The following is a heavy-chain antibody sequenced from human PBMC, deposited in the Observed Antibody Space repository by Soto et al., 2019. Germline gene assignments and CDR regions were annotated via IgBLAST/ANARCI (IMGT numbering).Heavy chain of an antibody. Sequence: PGGSLRLSCAASGFTFSSYAMSWVRQAPGKGLEWVSAISGSGGSTYYADSVKGRFTISRDNSKNTLYLQMNSLRAEDTAVYYCAKGSPDTAMVTWSDAFDIWGQGTMVTVSS. V-gene: IGHV3-23*01. J-gene: IGHJ3*02. D-gene: IGHD5-18*01. CDR3: AKGSPDTAMVTWSDAFDI. CDR2: ISGSGGST. CDR1: GFTFSSYA.